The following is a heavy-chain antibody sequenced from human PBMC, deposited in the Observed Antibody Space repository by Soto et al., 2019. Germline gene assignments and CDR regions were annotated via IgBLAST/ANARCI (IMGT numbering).Heavy chain of an antibody. CDR3: ARVGVGLAAPRVWPY. V-gene: IGHV1-18*01. D-gene: IGHD6-13*01. CDR1: GYTFTSYG. Sequence: SVKVSCKSSGYTFTSYGISWVRQAPGQGLEWMAWINPYNGNTKYAEKFLGRVTVTTDTSTATAYMEVRSLTSDDTAVFYCARVGVGLAAPRVWPYWGQGTPVTVSS. CDR2: INPYNGNT. J-gene: IGHJ4*02.